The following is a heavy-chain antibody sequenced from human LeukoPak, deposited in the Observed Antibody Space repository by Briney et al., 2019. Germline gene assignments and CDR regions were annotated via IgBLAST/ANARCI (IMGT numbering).Heavy chain of an antibody. J-gene: IGHJ6*03. D-gene: IGHD3-16*01. V-gene: IGHV3-7*01. CDR1: GFTFSSFW. CDR2: IKQDGSEK. Sequence: GGSLRLSCAASGFTFSSFWMSWGRQAPGKGLGRVANIKQDGSEKYYVDSVKDRFTISRDNAKNSMFLQMSSLRAEDTAVYYCARLGYYYYMDVWGKGTTVTVSS. CDR3: ARLGYYYYMDV.